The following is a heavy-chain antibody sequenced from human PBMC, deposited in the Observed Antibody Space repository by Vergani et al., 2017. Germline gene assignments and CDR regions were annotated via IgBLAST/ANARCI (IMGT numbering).Heavy chain of an antibody. D-gene: IGHD6-6*01. CDR1: GFTFTTYG. Sequence: EVQLVESGGGLVKPGGSLRLSCVASGFTFTTYGMGWVRQAPGKGLEWVSSISSSGNYIYYTDSMKGRFTISRDNAKSSLSLQMNSLRAEDTAVYYCAXGDGSSSEGDYFDYWGQGTLVTVSS. CDR2: ISSSGNYI. V-gene: IGHV3-21*01. J-gene: IGHJ4*02. CDR3: AXGDGSSSEGDYFDY.